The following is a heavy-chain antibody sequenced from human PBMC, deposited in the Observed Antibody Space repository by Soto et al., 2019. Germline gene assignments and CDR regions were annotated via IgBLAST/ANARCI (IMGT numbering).Heavy chain of an antibody. D-gene: IGHD3-10*01. CDR1: GYTLTELS. CDR3: ATVGYGSGSYLYFDD. J-gene: IGHJ4*02. V-gene: IGHV1-24*01. CDR2: FDPEDGET. Sequence: ASVKVSCKVSGYTLTELSMHWVRQAPGKGLEWMGGFDPEDGETIYAQKFQGRVTMTEDTSTDTAYMELSSLRSEDTAVYYCATVGYGSGSYLYFDDWGQGTLVTVSS.